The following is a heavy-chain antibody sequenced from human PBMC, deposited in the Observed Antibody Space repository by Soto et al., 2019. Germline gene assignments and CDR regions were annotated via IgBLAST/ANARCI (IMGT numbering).Heavy chain of an antibody. Sequence: PSETLSLTCTVSGGSISSSGYSWGWIRQPPGKGLEWIGSIYYSGSTYYNPSLKSRVTISVDTSKNQSPLKLSSVTAADTAVYNCARYDFRSWFDPWGQGTLVTVSS. CDR3: ARYDFRSWFDP. J-gene: IGHJ5*02. V-gene: IGHV4-39*01. CDR1: GGSISSSGYS. CDR2: IYYSGST. D-gene: IGHD3-3*01.